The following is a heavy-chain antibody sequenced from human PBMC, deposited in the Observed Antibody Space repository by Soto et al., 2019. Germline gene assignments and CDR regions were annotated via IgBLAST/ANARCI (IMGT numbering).Heavy chain of an antibody. Sequence: QVQLQESGPGLVRPSETLSLTCTVSGASINSYYWSWIRQSPGKGLEWIGYIHYSGGTNYNPSLKSRVTMSVDTSKNQFALKVDSVTAAHTAVYYCTCGTVTTYFFDYWGQGSLVTVSS. CDR1: GASINSYY. J-gene: IGHJ4*02. V-gene: IGHV4-59*01. D-gene: IGHD4-17*01. CDR2: IHYSGGT. CDR3: TCGTVTTYFFDY.